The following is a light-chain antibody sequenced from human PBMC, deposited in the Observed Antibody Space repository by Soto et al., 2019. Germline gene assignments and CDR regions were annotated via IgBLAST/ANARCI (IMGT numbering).Light chain of an antibody. Sequence: IQMTHTPSSLSPSVGDRITLTCQASHDIRDHLNWYQQKPGKPPKLLIYDASNLQTGVPSRFSGSGSGTDFTFTISSLQPEDIATYFCHQYDNLSQTFGPGTKVDIK. V-gene: IGKV1-33*01. CDR3: HQYDNLSQT. CDR2: DAS. CDR1: HDIRDH. J-gene: IGKJ3*01.